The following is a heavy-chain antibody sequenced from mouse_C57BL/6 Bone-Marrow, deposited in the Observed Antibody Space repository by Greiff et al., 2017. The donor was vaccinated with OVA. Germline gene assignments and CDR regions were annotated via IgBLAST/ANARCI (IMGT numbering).Heavy chain of an antibody. CDR2: IYPSDSET. CDR3: ARERLRLTFDY. V-gene: IGHV1-61*01. J-gene: IGHJ2*01. Sequence: QVQLQQPGAELVRPGSSVKLSCKASGYTFTSYWMDWVKQRPGQGLEWIGNIYPSDSETHYNQKFKDKATLTVDKSSSTAYMQLSSLTSEDSVVYYCARERLRLTFDYWGQGTTLTVSS. CDR1: GYTFTSYW. D-gene: IGHD2-4*01.